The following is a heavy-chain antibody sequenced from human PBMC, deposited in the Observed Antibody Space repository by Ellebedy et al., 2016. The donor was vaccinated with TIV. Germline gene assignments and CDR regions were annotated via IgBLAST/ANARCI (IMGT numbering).Heavy chain of an antibody. Sequence: MPSETLSLTCSLSNGSISNYYWSWIRQPPGKGLEWIGYIYNTWSTKYNPSLESRVTISVDASKNQVSLKLQSVIAADTAVYYCARDLGLALRAMDVWGQGTSVAVSS. CDR1: NGSISNYY. CDR3: ARDLGLALRAMDV. D-gene: IGHD6-19*01. V-gene: IGHV4-59*01. J-gene: IGHJ6*02. CDR2: IYNTWST.